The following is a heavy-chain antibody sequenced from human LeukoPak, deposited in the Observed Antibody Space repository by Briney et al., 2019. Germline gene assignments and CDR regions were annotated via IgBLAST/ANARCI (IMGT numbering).Heavy chain of an antibody. CDR1: GGSISSSNYY. V-gene: IGHV4-61*02. CDR2: IYTSEST. Sequence: KPSQTLSLTCSVSGGSISSSNYYWSWIRQPAGKGLEWIGRIYTSESTNYNPSLKSRVTISVDTSKNQFSLKLSSVTAADTAVYYCARSTRPSYMDVWGKGPRSPSP. CDR3: ARSTRPSYMDV. J-gene: IGHJ6*03.